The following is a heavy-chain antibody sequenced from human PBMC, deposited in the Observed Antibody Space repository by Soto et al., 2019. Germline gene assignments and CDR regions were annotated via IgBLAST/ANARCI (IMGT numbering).Heavy chain of an antibody. V-gene: IGHV4-59*01. J-gene: IGHJ1*01. CDR2: IYYSGST. Sequence: PSETLSLTCTVSGCSISSYYWIWIRQPPGKGLEWIGYIYYSGSTNYNPSLKSRVTISVDTSKNQFSLKLSSVTAADTAVYYCAGAEYCSGGSCRGGFQHWGQGTLVTVSS. CDR1: GCSISSYY. D-gene: IGHD2-15*01. CDR3: AGAEYCSGGSCRGGFQH.